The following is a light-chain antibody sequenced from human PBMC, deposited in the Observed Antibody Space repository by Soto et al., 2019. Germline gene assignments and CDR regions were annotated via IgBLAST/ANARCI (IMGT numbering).Light chain of an antibody. CDR3: HQRQSWPRT. Sequence: EIVFTQSPSPLSSWPRGRGTLSCRASQYINTRLAWYQHRPGQAPRLLIYQTSIRAAGIPARFSASGSGTDFNLTIRDVQPEDFALYSCHQRQSWPRTFAQGTKVDIK. CDR2: QTS. V-gene: IGKV3-11*01. CDR1: QYINTR. J-gene: IGKJ1*01.